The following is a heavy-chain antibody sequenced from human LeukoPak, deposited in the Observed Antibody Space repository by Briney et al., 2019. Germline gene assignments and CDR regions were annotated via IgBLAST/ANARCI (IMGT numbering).Heavy chain of an antibody. D-gene: IGHD5-18*01. CDR1: GFTLSSYE. V-gene: IGHV3-23*01. Sequence: GGSLRLSCTVSGFTLSSYEMSWIRQAPGKGLEWVSSIDYSGGSSYYADSVKGRFTISRDDSKNTLYLQLNSLRAEDTAVYYCAKDLLDSYGYGYYYYMDVWGKGTTVTISS. CDR3: AKDLLDSYGYGYYYYMDV. J-gene: IGHJ6*03. CDR2: IDYSGGSS.